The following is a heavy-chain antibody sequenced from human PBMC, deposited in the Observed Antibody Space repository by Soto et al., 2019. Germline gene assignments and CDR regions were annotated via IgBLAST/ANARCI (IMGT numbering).Heavy chain of an antibody. Sequence: SETLSLTCTVGSISTYYWNWIRQPPGKGLEWIGYIYYMGRTNYNPSLKSRVTMSIDTSKNQFSLKLSSVTAADTAVYYCARDRSWYPATNYYYGMDVWGQGTTVTVSS. CDR1: GSISTYY. CDR3: ARDRSWYPATNYYYGMDV. D-gene: IGHD6-13*01. V-gene: IGHV4-59*01. J-gene: IGHJ6*02. CDR2: IYYMGRT.